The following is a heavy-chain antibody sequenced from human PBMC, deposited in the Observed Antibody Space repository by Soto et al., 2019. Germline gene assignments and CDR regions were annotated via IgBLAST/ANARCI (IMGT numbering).Heavy chain of an antibody. V-gene: IGHV3-23*01. CDR2: ISGGGVAT. Sequence: PGGSLRLSCEASGFIFGDFAMSWVRQAPGKGLEWVSAISGGGVATYYTDSVKGRFTISRDNFENKLYLQMNRLRVEDTAMYYCAKDAISMVRGTNNWFDPWGQGTLVTVSS. J-gene: IGHJ5*02. CDR3: AKDAISMVRGTNNWFDP. D-gene: IGHD3-10*01. CDR1: GFIFGDFA.